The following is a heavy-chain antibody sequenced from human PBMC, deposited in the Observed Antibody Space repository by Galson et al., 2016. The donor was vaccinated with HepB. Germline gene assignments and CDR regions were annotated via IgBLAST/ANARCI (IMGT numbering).Heavy chain of an antibody. D-gene: IGHD2-15*01. V-gene: IGHV4-39*01. CDR3: ARRHYCSEGTCYSTIDY. CDR2: LSFSGSS. CDR1: GVSVRSDGFF. Sequence: ETLSLTCTVSGVSVRSDGFFWGWVRQSPGRGLEWIGSLSFSGSSFYDPSFESRVSISGDTSTNQFFLKLDSVTVADTAVYYCARRHYCSEGTCYSTIDYWGQGTQVTVSS. J-gene: IGHJ4*02.